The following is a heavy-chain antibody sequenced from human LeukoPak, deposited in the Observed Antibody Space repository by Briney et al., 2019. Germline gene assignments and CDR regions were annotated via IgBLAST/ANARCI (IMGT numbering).Heavy chain of an antibody. Sequence: SVKVSCKASGDTFSSYSFTWVRQAPGQGLEWMGRIIPLLDIVNYAHKFQGRVTIMADKSTSTAYMELRSLRSEDSAVYHCARDISGDYVPDYYYGMDVWGQGTTVTVSS. CDR3: ARDISGDYVPDYYYGMDV. D-gene: IGHD2-21*02. J-gene: IGHJ6*02. V-gene: IGHV1-69*10. CDR2: IIPLLDIV. CDR1: GDTFSSYS.